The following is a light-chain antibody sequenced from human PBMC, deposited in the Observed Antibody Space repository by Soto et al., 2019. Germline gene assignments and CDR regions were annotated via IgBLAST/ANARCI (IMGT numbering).Light chain of an antibody. J-gene: IGKJ4*01. Sequence: IVLMQSPGTLSLSPGERATLSCRASQSVSNNYVAWYQQTPGQAPRLLIAGASSRATGIPDRFSGSGSGTAFSLTISTLEPEDFAVYYGQQYGSSPPLTFGGGSKVEMK. CDR1: QSVSNNY. CDR2: GAS. CDR3: QQYGSSPPLT. V-gene: IGKV3-20*01.